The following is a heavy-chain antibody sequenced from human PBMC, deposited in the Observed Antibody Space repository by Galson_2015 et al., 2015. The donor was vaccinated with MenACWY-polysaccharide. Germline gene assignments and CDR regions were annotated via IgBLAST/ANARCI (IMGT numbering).Heavy chain of an antibody. CDR1: NFSILV. CDR3: VKGGWADN. J-gene: IGHJ4*02. D-gene: IGHD1-26*01. Sequence: NFSILVMTWVRQGPGKGLEWVSAISPGSETAYYSDSVKGRFTISRDNSKDTLHLQIDSLRAEDTAVYYCVKGGWADNWGQGTLVTVSS. V-gene: IGHV3-23*01. CDR2: ISPGSETA.